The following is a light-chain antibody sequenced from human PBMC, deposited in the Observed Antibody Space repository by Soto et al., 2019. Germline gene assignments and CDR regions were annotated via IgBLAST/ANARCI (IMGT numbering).Light chain of an antibody. J-gene: IGKJ2*01. CDR1: QSVSSY. CDR3: QQSYSTPFT. Sequence: EIVLTQSPATLSLSPGERATLSCRASQSVSSYLAWYQQKPGQAPRLLIYDASNRATGIPARFSGSGSGTDFTLTISSLEPEDCAIYYCQQSYSTPFTFGQGTKLEIK. V-gene: IGKV3-11*01. CDR2: DAS.